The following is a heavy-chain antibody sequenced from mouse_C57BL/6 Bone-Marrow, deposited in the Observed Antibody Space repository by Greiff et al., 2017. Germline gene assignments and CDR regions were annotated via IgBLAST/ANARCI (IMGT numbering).Heavy chain of an antibody. CDR2: IWSGGST. CDR3: SRKTPLGPYFDY. D-gene: IGHD4-1*01. Sequence: QVQLQQSGPGLVQPSQSLSITCTVSGFSFTSYGVHWVRQSPGKGLEWLGVIWSGGSTDYNAAFISILSISTDNSKSHVFFKMNSHQADDTAIYSCSRKTPLGPYFDYWGKGTTLTVSS. J-gene: IGHJ2*01. V-gene: IGHV2-2*01. CDR1: GFSFTSYG.